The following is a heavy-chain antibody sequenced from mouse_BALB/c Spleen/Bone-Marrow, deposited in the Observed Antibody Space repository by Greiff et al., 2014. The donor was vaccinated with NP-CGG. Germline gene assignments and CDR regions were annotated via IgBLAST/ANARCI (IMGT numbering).Heavy chain of an antibody. CDR1: GYTFTSYY. Sequence: QVQLQQSGPELVKPGASVRISCKAFGYTFTSYYIHWVKQRPGQGLEWIGWIYPGNVNTKYNEKFKGKATLTADKSSSTAYMQLSSLTSEDSAVYFCARWVVGRDYAMDYWGQGTSVTVSS. CDR2: IYPGNVNT. D-gene: IGHD1-1*01. V-gene: IGHV1S56*01. CDR3: ARWVVGRDYAMDY. J-gene: IGHJ4*01.